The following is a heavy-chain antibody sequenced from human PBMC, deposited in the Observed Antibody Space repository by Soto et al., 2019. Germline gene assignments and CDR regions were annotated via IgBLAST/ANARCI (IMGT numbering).Heavy chain of an antibody. CDR1: GGTFSSYA. Sequence: ASVKVSCKASGGTFSSYAISWVRQAPGQGLEWMGGIISIFGTANYAQKFQGRVTITADESTSTAYMELSSLRSEDTAVYYCARSYSGYDSTRSYYYYGMDVWGQGTTVTVSS. CDR3: ARSYSGYDSTRSYYYYGMDV. CDR2: IISIFGTA. J-gene: IGHJ6*02. D-gene: IGHD5-12*01. V-gene: IGHV1-69*13.